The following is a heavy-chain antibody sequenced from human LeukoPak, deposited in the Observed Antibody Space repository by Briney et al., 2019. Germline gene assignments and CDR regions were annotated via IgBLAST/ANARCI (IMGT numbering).Heavy chain of an antibody. Sequence: SETLSLTCTVSGGSISSSSYYWGWIRQPPGKGLEWIGSIYYSGSTYYNPSLKSRVTISVDTSKNQFSLKLSSVTAADTAVYYCARGTPPPTEHSGSSGRYDYWGQGTLVTVSS. CDR3: ARGTPPPTEHSGSSGRYDY. V-gene: IGHV4-39*01. CDR2: IYYSGST. J-gene: IGHJ4*02. CDR1: GGSISSSSYY. D-gene: IGHD6-6*01.